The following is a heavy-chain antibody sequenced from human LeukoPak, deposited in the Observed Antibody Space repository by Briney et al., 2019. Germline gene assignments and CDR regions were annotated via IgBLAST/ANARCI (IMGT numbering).Heavy chain of an antibody. Sequence: GGSLRLSCAASGFTFSSYSMNWVRQAPGKGLEWVSYISSSSSTIYYADSVKGRFTISRDNAKNSLYLQMNSLRAEDTAVYYCARHARPQIAAAAPDGTEYFQHWGQGTLVTVSS. D-gene: IGHD6-13*01. V-gene: IGHV3-48*01. J-gene: IGHJ1*01. CDR3: ARHARPQIAAAAPDGTEYFQH. CDR2: ISSSSSTI. CDR1: GFTFSSYS.